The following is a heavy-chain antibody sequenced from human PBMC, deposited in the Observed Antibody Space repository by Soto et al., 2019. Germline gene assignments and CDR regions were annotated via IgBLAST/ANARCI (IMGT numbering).Heavy chain of an antibody. V-gene: IGHV3-72*01. CDR2: IRNQANRYTT. CDR3: TRDEPLAPCTLDY. J-gene: IGHJ4*01. CDR1: GFPFSDHY. Sequence: EAQLVESGGGLVQPGGSLRLSCSAAGFPFSDHYMDWVRQSQGKGLEWVGRIRNQANRYTTEYAASVKGRFTISRDDARDSLYLQMNSLKTADTAVYYCTRDEPLAPCTLDYWGQGTLVTVSS. D-gene: IGHD2-8*01.